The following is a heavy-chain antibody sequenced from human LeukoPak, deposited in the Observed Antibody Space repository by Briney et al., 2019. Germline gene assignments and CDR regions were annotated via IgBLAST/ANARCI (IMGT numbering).Heavy chain of an antibody. CDR1: GYSFTSYW. D-gene: IGHD3-10*01. Sequence: GESLKISCKGSGYSFTSYWIGWVRQMPGKGLEWMGIIYPGDSNTRYSPSFEGEVTISAHKSISTAYLQWSSLKASDTAMYYCARTYYYGSGSYFLWFGPWGKGTLVTVSS. V-gene: IGHV5-51*01. CDR2: IYPGDSNT. J-gene: IGHJ5*02. CDR3: ARTYYYGSGSYFLWFGP.